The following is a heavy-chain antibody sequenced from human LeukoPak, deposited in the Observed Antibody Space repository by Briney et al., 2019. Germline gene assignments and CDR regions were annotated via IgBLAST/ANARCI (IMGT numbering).Heavy chain of an antibody. V-gene: IGHV3-33*06. CDR3: AKDLSDGDYIYYFDY. CDR2: IWYDGSNK. J-gene: IGHJ4*02. Sequence: GGSLRLSCAASGFTFSSYGMHWVRQAPGKGLEWVAVIWYDGSNKYYADSVKGRFTISRDNSKNTLCLQMNSLRAEDTAVYYCAKDLSDGDYIYYFDYWGQGTLVTVSS. D-gene: IGHD4-17*01. CDR1: GFTFSSYG.